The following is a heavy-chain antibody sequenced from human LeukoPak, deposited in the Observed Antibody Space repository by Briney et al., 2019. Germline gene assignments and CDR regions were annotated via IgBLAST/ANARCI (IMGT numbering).Heavy chain of an antibody. V-gene: IGHV4-59*11. J-gene: IGHJ4*02. D-gene: IGHD3-3*01. CDR1: GGSISSHY. CDR3: ARTNYDFWSGYPPFDS. CDR2: IYYSGST. Sequence: SETLSLTCTVSGGSISSHYWSWIRQPPGKGLEWIGYIYYSGSTNYNPSLKSRVTISVDTSKNQFSLKLSSVTAADTAVYYCARTNYDFWSGYPPFDSWGQGTLVTVSS.